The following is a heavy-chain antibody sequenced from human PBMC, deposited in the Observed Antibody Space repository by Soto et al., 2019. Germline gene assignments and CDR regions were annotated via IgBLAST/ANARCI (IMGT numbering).Heavy chain of an antibody. J-gene: IGHJ4*02. V-gene: IGHV3-30-3*02. CDR1: GFTFSSYA. D-gene: IGHD3-22*01. Sequence: QVQLVESGGGVVQPGTSLRLSCAASGFTFSSYAMHWVRQAPGKGLEWVAVIAYDGSNAYYVDSVKGRFTISRDNSKNTLYLQMNSLRAEDTAVYYCAKIILYYYDRDDYWGQGTLVTVSS. CDR3: AKIILYYYDRDDY. CDR2: IAYDGSNA.